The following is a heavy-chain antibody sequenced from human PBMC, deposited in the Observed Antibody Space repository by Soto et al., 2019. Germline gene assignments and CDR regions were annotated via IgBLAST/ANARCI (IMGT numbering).Heavy chain of an antibody. V-gene: IGHV4-38-2*01. CDR1: GYSISSGYY. Sequence: SETLSLTCAVSGYSISSGYYWGWIRQPPGKGLDWIGSIYHSGSTYYNPSLKSRVAISVDTSKNQFSLDLSSVTAADTAVYYCARVKGYLDSWGQGTLVTVSS. CDR2: IYHSGST. J-gene: IGHJ4*02. CDR3: ARVKGYLDS.